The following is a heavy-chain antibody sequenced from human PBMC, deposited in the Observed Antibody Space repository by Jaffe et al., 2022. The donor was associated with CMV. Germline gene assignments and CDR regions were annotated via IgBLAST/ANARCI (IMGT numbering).Heavy chain of an antibody. CDR2: ISSSGSTI. V-gene: IGHV3-48*03. J-gene: IGHJ4*02. CDR1: GFTFSSYE. D-gene: IGHD3-22*01. Sequence: EVQLVESGGGLVQPGGSLRLSCAASGFTFSSYEMNWVRQAPGKGLEWVSYISSSGSTIYYADSVKGRFTISRDNAKNSLYLQMNSLRAEDTAVYYCASSGYYQPIDYWGQGTLVTVSS. CDR3: ASSGYYQPIDY.